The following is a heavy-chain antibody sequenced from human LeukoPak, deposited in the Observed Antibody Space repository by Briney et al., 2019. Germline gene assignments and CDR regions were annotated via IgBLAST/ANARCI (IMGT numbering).Heavy chain of an antibody. CDR3: AKDLNSEYQLLRRQIGGTRLDY. D-gene: IGHD2-2*01. Sequence: GGSLRLSCGASGFTFSSYGMHWVRQAPGKGLEWVAFIRYDGSNKYYADSVKGRFTISRDNSKNTLYLQMNSLRTEDTAVYYCAKDLNSEYQLLRRQIGGTRLDYWGQGTLVTVSS. CDR1: GFTFSSYG. V-gene: IGHV3-30*02. J-gene: IGHJ4*02. CDR2: IRYDGSNK.